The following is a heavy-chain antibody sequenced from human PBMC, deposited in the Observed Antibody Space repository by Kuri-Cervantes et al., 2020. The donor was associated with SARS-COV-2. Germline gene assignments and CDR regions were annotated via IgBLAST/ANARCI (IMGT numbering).Heavy chain of an antibody. CDR3: AREGYCSGGSCFDY. V-gene: IGHV4-59*01. CDR1: GGSISSYY. Sequence: GSLRLSCTVSGGSISSYYWSWIRQPPGKGLEWIGYIYCSGSTNYNPSLKSRVTISVDTSKNQFSLKLSSATAADTAVYYCAREGYCSGGSCFDYWGQGTLVTVSS. CDR2: IYCSGST. D-gene: IGHD2-15*01. J-gene: IGHJ4*02.